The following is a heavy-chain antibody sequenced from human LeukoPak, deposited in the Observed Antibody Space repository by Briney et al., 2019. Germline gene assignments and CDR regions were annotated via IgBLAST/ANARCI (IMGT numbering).Heavy chain of an antibody. D-gene: IGHD6-13*01. CDR1: GGSISSSYYY. CDR2: IYYSGST. Sequence: SETLSLTCTVSGGSISSSYYYWGWIRQPPGKGLEWIGSIYYSGSTNYNPSLKSRVTISVDTSKNQFSLKLSSVTAADTAVYYCARVGSSWYVYWGQGTLVTVSS. CDR3: ARVGSSWYVY. V-gene: IGHV4-39*07. J-gene: IGHJ4*02.